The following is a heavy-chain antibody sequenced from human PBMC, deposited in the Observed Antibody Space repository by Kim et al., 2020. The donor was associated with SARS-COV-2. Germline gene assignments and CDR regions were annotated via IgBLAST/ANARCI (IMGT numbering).Heavy chain of an antibody. Sequence: ASVKVSCKASGYTFTSYDINWVRQATGQGLEWMGWMNPNSGNTGYAQKFQGRVTMTRNTSISTAYMELSSLRSEDTAVYYCARGLLGSGAQRYWGQGTLVTVSS. D-gene: IGHD2-15*01. J-gene: IGHJ4*02. V-gene: IGHV1-8*01. CDR1: GYTFTSYD. CDR3: ARGLLGSGAQRY. CDR2: MNPNSGNT.